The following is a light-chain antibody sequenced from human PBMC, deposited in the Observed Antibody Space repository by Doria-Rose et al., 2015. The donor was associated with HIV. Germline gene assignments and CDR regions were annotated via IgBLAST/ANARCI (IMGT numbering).Light chain of an antibody. CDR2: DGS. J-gene: IGKJ1*01. CDR1: QSFSSTY. Sequence: DIVMTQSSGTLSLSPGERATLSCRASQSFSSTYLAWYQQKPGQAPILLIYDGSTRATGIPDRFSASGSGTDFTLTINRLEPEDFALYYCHQYGTSWTFGQGTKVEI. V-gene: IGKV3-20*01. CDR3: HQYGTSWT.